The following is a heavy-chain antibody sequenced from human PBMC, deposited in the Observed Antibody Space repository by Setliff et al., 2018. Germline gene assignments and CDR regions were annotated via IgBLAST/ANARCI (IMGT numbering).Heavy chain of an antibody. CDR3: ASSRDYNFWSGYYSPLDY. CDR2: IIPIFGTA. CDR1: GGTFSSYA. V-gene: IGHV1-69*13. D-gene: IGHD3-3*01. J-gene: IGHJ4*02. Sequence: SVKVSCKASGGTFSSYAISWVRQAPGQGLEWMGGIIPIFGTANYAQKFQGRVTITADESTSTAYMELSGLRSEDTAVYYCASSRDYNFWSGYYSPLDYWGQRTLVTVSS.